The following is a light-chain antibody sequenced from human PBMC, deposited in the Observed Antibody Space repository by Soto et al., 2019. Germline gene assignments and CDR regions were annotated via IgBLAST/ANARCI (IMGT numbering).Light chain of an antibody. V-gene: IGKV2-28*01. CDR2: LGS. CDR3: MQALQTPLT. J-gene: IGKJ4*01. CDR1: QSLRHSNGYNY. Sequence: IVMTQSPLSLSVTPGEPASISCRSSQSLRHSNGYNYLDWYLQKPGQSPQLLIYLGSNRASGVPDRFSGSGSGTDFTLKISRVEAEDVGVYYCMQALQTPLTFGGGTKVDIK.